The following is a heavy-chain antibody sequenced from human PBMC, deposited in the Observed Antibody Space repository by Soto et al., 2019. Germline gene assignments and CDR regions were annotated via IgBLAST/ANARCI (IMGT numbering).Heavy chain of an antibody. CDR3: ARSRLFWSGHGWYFDL. D-gene: IGHD3-3*01. J-gene: IGHJ2*01. Sequence: QLQLQESGPGLVKPSETLSLTCTVSGGSISSSSYYWGWIRQPPGKGLEWIGSIYYSGSTYYNPSLKSRVTISVDTSKNQFSLKLSSVTAADTAVYYCARSRLFWSGHGWYFDLWGRGTLVTVSS. CDR2: IYYSGST. V-gene: IGHV4-39*01. CDR1: GGSISSSSYY.